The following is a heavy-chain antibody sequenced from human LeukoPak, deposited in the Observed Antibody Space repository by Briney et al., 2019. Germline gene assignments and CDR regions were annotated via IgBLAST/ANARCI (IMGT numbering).Heavy chain of an antibody. D-gene: IGHD6-19*01. CDR2: TYFRSKWYN. Sequence: SQTLSPTCAISGDSVSTNSAAWNWIRQSPSRGLEWLGRTYFRSKWYNDYAVSVKSRITINPDTSRNQFSLHLNFVTPEYTAVYYCARGAVAHYDSWGQGTLVTVSS. CDR3: ARGAVAHYDS. CDR1: GDSVSTNSAA. V-gene: IGHV6-1*01. J-gene: IGHJ5*01.